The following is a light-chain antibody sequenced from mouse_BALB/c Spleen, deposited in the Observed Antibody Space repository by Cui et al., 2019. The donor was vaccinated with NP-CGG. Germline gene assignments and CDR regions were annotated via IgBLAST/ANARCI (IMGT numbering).Light chain of an antibody. Sequence: QAVVPKESELTTSPGETVTLTCRSSTGAVTTINYANWVQEKPDHLFTGLIGGTNNRAPGVPARFSGSLIGDKAALTITGAQTEDEAIYFCALWYSNHWVFGGGTKLTVL. CDR2: GTN. CDR3: ALWYSNHWV. J-gene: IGLJ1*01. CDR1: TGAVTTINY. V-gene: IGLV1*01.